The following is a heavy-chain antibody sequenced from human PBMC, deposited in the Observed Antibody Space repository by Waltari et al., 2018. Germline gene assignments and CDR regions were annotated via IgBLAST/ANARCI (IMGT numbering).Heavy chain of an antibody. CDR2: IYSGGNI. CDR1: GFTVSSNY. CDR3: ARGGDDDNGYPFDH. J-gene: IGHJ4*02. V-gene: IGHV3-53*01. Sequence: EVQLVESGGGLIQPVGSLRLSCAASGFTVSSNYMSWIRQAPGKGLEYVSTIYSGGNIYYRDSVRGRFTISRDNSNNTLYLQMNSLRAEDTAVYYCARGGDDDNGYPFDHWGQGTLVTVSS. D-gene: IGHD2-8*01.